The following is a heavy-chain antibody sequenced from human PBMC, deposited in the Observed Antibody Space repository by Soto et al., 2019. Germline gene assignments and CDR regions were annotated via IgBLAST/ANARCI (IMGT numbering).Heavy chain of an antibody. Sequence: QVQLQESGPGLVKPSGTLSLTCAVFGGSISNSNWWTWVRQPPGKGLDWVGEIFHSGSTNYESSLMGRVTMSVDKANTQFSLKLSCVTAADTAVYYCAHRPIVGAAIWGQGTLVTVSS. CDR3: AHRPIVGAAI. CDR2: IFHSGST. D-gene: IGHD1-26*01. J-gene: IGHJ1*01. CDR1: GGSISNSNW. V-gene: IGHV4-4*02.